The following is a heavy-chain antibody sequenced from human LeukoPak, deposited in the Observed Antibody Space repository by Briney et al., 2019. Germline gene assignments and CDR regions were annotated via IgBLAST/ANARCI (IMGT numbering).Heavy chain of an antibody. D-gene: IGHD6-13*01. CDR2: ISSSSTTI. V-gene: IGHV3-48*04. CDR3: ARAEEDSSSWYGNYYYYYMDV. J-gene: IGHJ6*03. Sequence: GGSLRLSCAASGFIFSSYSMKWVRQAPGKGLEWVSYISSSSTTIYYADSVKGRFTISRDNAKNSLYLQMNGLRAEDTAVYYCARAEEDSSSWYGNYYYYYMDVWGKGTTVTVSS. CDR1: GFIFSSYS.